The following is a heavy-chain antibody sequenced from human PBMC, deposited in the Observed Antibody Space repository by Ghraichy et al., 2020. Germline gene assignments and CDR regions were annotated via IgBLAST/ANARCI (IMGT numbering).Heavy chain of an antibody. CDR2: IYYSGST. J-gene: IGHJ4*02. Sequence: SETLSLTCTVSGGSISSYYWSWIRQPPGKGLEWIGYIYYSGSTNYNPSLKSRVTISVDTSKNQFSLKLSSVTAADTAVYYCARDKRRTGPGVPAFDYWGQGTLVTVSS. CDR3: ARDKRRTGPGVPAFDY. V-gene: IGHV4-59*01. CDR1: GGSISSYY. D-gene: IGHD2-2*01.